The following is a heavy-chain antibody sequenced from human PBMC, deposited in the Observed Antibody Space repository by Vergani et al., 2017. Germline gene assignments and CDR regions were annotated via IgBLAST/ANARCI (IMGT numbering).Heavy chain of an antibody. D-gene: IGHD6-13*01. CDR2: INHSGST. Sequence: QVQLQQWGAGLLKPSETLSLTCAVYGGSFSGYYWSWIRQPPGKGLEWIGEINHSGSTNYNPSLKSRVTISVDTSKNQFSLKLSSVTAADTAGYYCARIAAAGGTNWFDPWGQGTLVTVSS. V-gene: IGHV4-34*01. CDR1: GGSFSGYY. CDR3: ARIAAAGGTNWFDP. J-gene: IGHJ5*02.